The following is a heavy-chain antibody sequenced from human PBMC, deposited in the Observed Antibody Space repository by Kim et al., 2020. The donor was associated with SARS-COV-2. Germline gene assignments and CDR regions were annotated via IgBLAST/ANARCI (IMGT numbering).Heavy chain of an antibody. CDR3: ARGGDSSSWSEAPYCDY. CDR2: IYYSGST. D-gene: IGHD6-13*01. CDR1: GGSISSYY. V-gene: IGHV4-59*01. J-gene: IGHJ4*02. Sequence: SETLSLTCTVSGGSISSYYWSWILQPPGKGLEWIGYIYYSGSTNYNPSLKSRVTISVDTSKNQFSLKLRSVTAADTAVYYCARGGDSSSWSEAPYCDYWGQGTLVTVSP.